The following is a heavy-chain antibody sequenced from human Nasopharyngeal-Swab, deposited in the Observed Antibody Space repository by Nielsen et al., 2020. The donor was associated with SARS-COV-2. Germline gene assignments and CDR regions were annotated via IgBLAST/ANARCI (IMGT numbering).Heavy chain of an antibody. D-gene: IGHD3/OR15-3a*01. J-gene: IGHJ4*02. CDR3: ARGRGTRSYFDY. CDR1: GGSISSYY. V-gene: IGHV4-59*01. Sequence: SETLSPTCTVSGGSISSYYWSWIRQPPGKGLEWIGYIYYSGSTNYNPSLKSRVTISVDTSKNQLSLKLTSVTAADTAVYYCARGRGTRSYFDYWGQGTQVTVSS. CDR2: IYYSGST.